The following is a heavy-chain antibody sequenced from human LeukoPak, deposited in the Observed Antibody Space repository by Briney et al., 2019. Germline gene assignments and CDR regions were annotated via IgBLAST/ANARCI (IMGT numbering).Heavy chain of an antibody. V-gene: IGHV3-74*01. CDR2: INSDGSST. D-gene: IGHD4-17*01. J-gene: IGHJ4*02. CDR1: GFSFSWYW. CDR3: ARDGSEDGDPRHY. Sequence: GGSLRLSCAASGFSFSWYWMHWVRQAPGKGLMWVSGINSDGSSTTYADSVKGRFTISRDNARNTLYLQMTSLRAEDTAVYYCARDGSEDGDPRHYWGQGTLVAVSS.